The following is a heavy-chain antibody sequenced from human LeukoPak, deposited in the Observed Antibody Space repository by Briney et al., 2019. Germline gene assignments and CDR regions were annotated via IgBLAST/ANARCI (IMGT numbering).Heavy chain of an antibody. V-gene: IGHV3-23*01. CDR3: AKYQGWIRGVMNAFDV. CDR1: GFTFGSYA. Sequence: GGSLRLSCAASGFTFGSYAMASVRQAPGEGLEFVSSISSSVSSGGGITYYADSVKGRLTISRDNSKNTVCLQMNSLRAEDTAVYYCAKYQGWIRGVMNAFDVWGQGTMVIVSA. J-gene: IGHJ3*01. CDR2: ISSSVSSGGGIT. D-gene: IGHD3-10*01.